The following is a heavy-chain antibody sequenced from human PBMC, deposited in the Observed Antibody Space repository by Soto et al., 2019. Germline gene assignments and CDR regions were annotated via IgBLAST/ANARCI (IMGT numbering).Heavy chain of an antibody. CDR3: TRDDFHCSGGSCYGVPMDL. CDR1: GFTVSSKY. CDR2: LNRDGYT. D-gene: IGHD2-15*01. J-gene: IGHJ6*03. Sequence: EVQLVESGGGLVQPGGSLRLSCVASGFTVSSKYMSWVRQAPGEGLEWVSLLNRDGYTYYADSVKGRFTISRDDSKNTLNLQMNSLRAEDTAVYYCTRDDFHCSGGSCYGVPMDLWGKGTTVTVSS. V-gene: IGHV3-66*01.